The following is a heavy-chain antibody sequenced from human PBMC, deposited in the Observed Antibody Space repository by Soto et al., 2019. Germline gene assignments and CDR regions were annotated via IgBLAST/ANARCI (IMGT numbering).Heavy chain of an antibody. CDR1: GGTFSSYA. Sequence: GASVKVSCKASGGTFSSYAISWVRQAPGQGLEWMGGIIPIFGTANYAQNFQGRVTITADESTSTAYMELSRLRSEDTAVYYCARAPVVAGAPKYYFDYWGQGTLVTVSS. V-gene: IGHV1-69*13. CDR3: ARAPVVAGAPKYYFDY. CDR2: IIPIFGTA. D-gene: IGHD6-19*01. J-gene: IGHJ4*02.